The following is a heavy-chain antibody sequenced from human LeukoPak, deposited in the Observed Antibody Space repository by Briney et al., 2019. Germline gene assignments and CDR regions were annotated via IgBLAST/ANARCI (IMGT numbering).Heavy chain of an antibody. CDR3: ASAARAMVRGVTSNFDY. CDR1: GGTFSSYA. J-gene: IGHJ4*02. CDR2: IIPIFGTA. V-gene: IGHV1-69*05. D-gene: IGHD3-10*01. Sequence: SVKVSCKASGGTFSSYAISWVRQAPGQGLEWMGGIIPIFGTANYAQKFQGRVTITTDESTSTAYMELSSLRSEDTAVYYCASAARAMVRGVTSNFDYWGQGTLVTVSS.